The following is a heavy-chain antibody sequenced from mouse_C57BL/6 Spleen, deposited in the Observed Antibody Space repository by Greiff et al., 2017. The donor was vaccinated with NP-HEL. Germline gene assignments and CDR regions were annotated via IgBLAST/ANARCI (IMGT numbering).Heavy chain of an antibody. J-gene: IGHJ4*01. V-gene: IGHV5-16*01. D-gene: IGHD6-2*01. Sequence: EVMLVESEGGLVQPGSSMKLSCTASGFTFSDYYMAWVRQVPEKGLEWVANINYDGSSTYYLDSLKSRFIISRDNAKNILYLQRSSLKSEDTATYYCARDRSPPYAMDYWGQGTSVTVSS. CDR1: GFTFSDYY. CDR3: ARDRSPPYAMDY. CDR2: INYDGSST.